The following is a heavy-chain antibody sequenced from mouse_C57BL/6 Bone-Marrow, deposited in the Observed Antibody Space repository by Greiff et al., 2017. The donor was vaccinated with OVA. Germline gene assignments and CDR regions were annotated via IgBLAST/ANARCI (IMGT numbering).Heavy chain of an antibody. CDR3: ARRRDDGYYLFDY. CDR1: GFTFSDYG. J-gene: IGHJ2*01. D-gene: IGHD2-3*01. Sequence: EVQGVESGGGLVKPGGSLKLSCAASGFTFSDYGMHWVRQAPEKGLEWVAYISSGSSTIYYADTVTGRFTISRDNAQNTLFLQMTSLRAEDTAMYYCARRRDDGYYLFDYWGQGTTLTVSS. CDR2: ISSGSSTI. V-gene: IGHV5-17*01.